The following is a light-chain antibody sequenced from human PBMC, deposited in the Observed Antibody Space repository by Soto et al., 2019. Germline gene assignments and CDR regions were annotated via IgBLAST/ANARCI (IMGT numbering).Light chain of an antibody. CDR3: SSYSSSTISYV. J-gene: IGLJ1*01. Sequence: ALTQPASVSGSPGQSITISCAGSSSDVGGYKYVSWYQQLPGNAPKLIIYDVTIRPSGVSDRFSGSKSGNTASLTISGLQAEDEADYYCSSYSSSTISYVFGTGTKVTVL. CDR2: DVT. CDR1: SSDVGGYKY. V-gene: IGLV2-14*01.